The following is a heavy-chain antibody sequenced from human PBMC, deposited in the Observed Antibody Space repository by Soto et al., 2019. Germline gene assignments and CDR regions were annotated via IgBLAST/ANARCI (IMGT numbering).Heavy chain of an antibody. V-gene: IGHV3-23*01. CDR3: AKVARGIAAAGTNFDY. CDR1: GFTFSSYA. J-gene: IGHJ4*02. CDR2: ISGSGGST. D-gene: IGHD6-13*01. Sequence: GGALRLSCAASGFTFSSYAMSWVRQAPGKGLEWVSAISGSGGSTYYADSVKGRFTISRDNSKNTLYLQMNSLRAEDTAVYYCAKVARGIAAAGTNFDYWGQGTLVTVSS.